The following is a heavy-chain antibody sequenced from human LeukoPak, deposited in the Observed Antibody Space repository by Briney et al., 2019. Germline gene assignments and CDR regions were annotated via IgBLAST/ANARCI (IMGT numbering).Heavy chain of an antibody. Sequence: GGSLRLSCAASGFTFSSYTMNWVRQAPGKGLEWVSSISSSSSYIYYADSVKGRFTISRDNAKNSLYLQMNSLRAEDTAVYYCARGRKYYYMDVWGQGTMVTVSS. CDR2: ISSSSSYI. CDR1: GFTFSSYT. J-gene: IGHJ6*03. V-gene: IGHV3-21*01. CDR3: ARGRKYYYMDV.